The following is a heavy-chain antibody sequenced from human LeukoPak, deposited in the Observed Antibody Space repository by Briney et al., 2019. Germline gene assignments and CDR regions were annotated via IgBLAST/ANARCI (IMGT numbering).Heavy chain of an antibody. CDR2: INRSGST. D-gene: IGHD4-11*01. Sequence: PSETLSLTCAVYGGSFSGYYWSWIRQPPGKGLEWIGEINRSGSTNYNPSLKSRVTISVDTSKNQFSLKLSSVTAADTAVYYCARGANSNYVYDYWGQGTLVTVSS. V-gene: IGHV4-34*01. CDR3: ARGANSNYVYDY. J-gene: IGHJ4*02. CDR1: GGSFSGYY.